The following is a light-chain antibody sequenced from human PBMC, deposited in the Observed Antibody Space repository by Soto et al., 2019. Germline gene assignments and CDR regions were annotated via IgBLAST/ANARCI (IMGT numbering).Light chain of an antibody. CDR1: QSVTNS. V-gene: IGKV3-15*01. CDR2: GAS. CDR3: QQYNTWPRT. Sequence: EIVLAQSPGTLSLSPGERATLSCRASQSVTNSFLAWYQQKPGQAPRLLIYGASTRATAIPARFSGSGSGTEFTLSISSLQSEDFAVYYCQQYNTWPRTFGQGTKVETK. J-gene: IGKJ1*01.